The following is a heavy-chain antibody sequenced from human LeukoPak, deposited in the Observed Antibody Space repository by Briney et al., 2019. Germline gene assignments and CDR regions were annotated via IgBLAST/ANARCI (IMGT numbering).Heavy chain of an antibody. CDR3: ARPYYYDSSRYSPFQH. D-gene: IGHD3-22*01. Sequence: QPGGSLRLSCAGYGFTFSSYWMSWVRQAPGKGLEWVANIKQDGSEKYYVDSVKGRFTISRDNAKNSLYLQMNSLRDEDTAVYYCARPYYYDSSRYSPFQHWGQGTLVTVSS. V-gene: IGHV3-7*01. J-gene: IGHJ1*01. CDR1: GFTFSSYW. CDR2: IKQDGSEK.